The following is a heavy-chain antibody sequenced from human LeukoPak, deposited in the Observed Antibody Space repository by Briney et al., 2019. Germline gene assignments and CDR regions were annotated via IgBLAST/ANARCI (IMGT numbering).Heavy chain of an antibody. Sequence: GGSLRLSCAASGFTFSSSAMSWVRQAPGKGLEWVSVIYSGGSTYYADSVKGRFTISRDNAKNSLYLQMNSLRAEDTAVYYCAKSFSIAVAGDWGQGTPVTVSS. CDR1: GFTFSSSA. CDR2: IYSGGST. J-gene: IGHJ4*02. D-gene: IGHD6-19*01. CDR3: AKSFSIAVAGD. V-gene: IGHV3-23*03.